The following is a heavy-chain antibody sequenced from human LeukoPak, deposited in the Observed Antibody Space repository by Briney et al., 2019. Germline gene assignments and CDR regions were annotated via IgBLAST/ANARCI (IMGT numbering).Heavy chain of an antibody. V-gene: IGHV1-46*01. J-gene: IGHJ4*02. D-gene: IGHD6-13*01. Sequence: ASVKVCCKASGYTFTSYYMQWVRQAPGQGLEWMGIINPSGGSTSYAQKFQGRVTMTRDTSTSTVYMEPSSLRSEDTAVYYCARDLGVAAAGSFDYWGQGTLVTVSS. CDR2: INPSGGST. CDR3: ARDLGVAAAGSFDY. CDR1: GYTFTSYY.